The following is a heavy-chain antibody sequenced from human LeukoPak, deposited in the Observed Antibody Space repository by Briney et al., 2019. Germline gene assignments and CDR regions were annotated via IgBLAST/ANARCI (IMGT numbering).Heavy chain of an antibody. Sequence: PGGSLRLSCAASGFTFSSYGMHWVRQAPGKGLEWVAFIRYDGSNKYYADSVKGRFTISRDNSKNTLYLQMNSLRAEDTAVYYCAKGSLPVEYWGQGTLVTVSS. CDR1: GFTFSSYG. D-gene: IGHD2-2*01. CDR3: AKGSLPVEY. V-gene: IGHV3-30*02. J-gene: IGHJ4*02. CDR2: IRYDGSNK.